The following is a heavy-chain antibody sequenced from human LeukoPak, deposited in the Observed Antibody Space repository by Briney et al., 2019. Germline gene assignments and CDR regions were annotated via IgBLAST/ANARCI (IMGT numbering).Heavy chain of an antibody. J-gene: IGHJ4*02. V-gene: IGHV3-48*02. CDR2: ISIGSSTI. Sequence: GGSLRLSCAASGFTFSSYSMNWIRQAPAMGLEWVSYISIGSSTIYYADSVKGRFTISRGNAKNSLYLQMNSLRDEDTAVYYCARDLLDYWGRGTLVTVSS. CDR3: ARDLLDY. CDR1: GFTFSSYS.